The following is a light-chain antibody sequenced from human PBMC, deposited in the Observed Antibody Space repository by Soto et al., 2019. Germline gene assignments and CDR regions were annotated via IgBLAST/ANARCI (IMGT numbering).Light chain of an antibody. CDR3: HQYNDWPYT. CDR2: GAF. CDR1: QSVNHN. J-gene: IGKJ2*01. V-gene: IGKV3-15*01. Sequence: EIVMTQSPANLSVSPGERATLSCRASQSVNHNFAWYQQRPGQAPRLLIYGAFTTASGIPARFSGSGSGTEFTLPISSLQSEDFAVYYCHQYNDWPYTFGQGTKLEIK.